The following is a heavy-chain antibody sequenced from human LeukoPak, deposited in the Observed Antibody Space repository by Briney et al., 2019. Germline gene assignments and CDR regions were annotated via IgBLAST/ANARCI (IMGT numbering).Heavy chain of an antibody. J-gene: IGHJ2*01. CDR3: ARHQGVVDL. V-gene: IGHV4-34*01. D-gene: IGHD3-3*01. CDR1: GGSFSGFY. CDR2: ISHSGSP. Sequence: SETLSLTCAVYGGSFSGFYWTWIRQPPGKGLEWIGEISHSGSPNYNPSLKSRVTISIDTSRNQFSLKLNSVTAADTAVYYCARHQGVVDLWGRGSLVIVSS.